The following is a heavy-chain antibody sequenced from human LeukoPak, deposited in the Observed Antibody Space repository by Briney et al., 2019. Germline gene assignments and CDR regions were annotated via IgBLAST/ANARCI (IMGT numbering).Heavy chain of an antibody. CDR3: ARGTGYYYYYGMDV. V-gene: IGHV4-4*07. D-gene: IGHD2-8*02. CDR2: IYTSGST. CDR1: GGSISSYY. J-gene: IGHJ6*02. Sequence: PSETLSLTCTVSGGSISSYYWGWIRQPAGKGLEGIGRIYTSGSTNDNPSLKSRVTMSVDTSKNQFSLKLSSVTAADTAVYYCARGTGYYYYYGMDVWGQGATVTVSS.